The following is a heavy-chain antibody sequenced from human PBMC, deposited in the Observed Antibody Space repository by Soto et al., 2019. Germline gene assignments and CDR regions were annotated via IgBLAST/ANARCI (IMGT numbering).Heavy chain of an antibody. CDR1: GYTFTSYG. D-gene: IGHD3-3*01. Sequence: ASVKVSCKASGYTFTSYGISRVRQAPGQGLEWMGWISAYNGNTNYAQKLQGRVTMSTDTSTSTAYMELRSLRSDDTAVYYCARDGDITIFGVVIIAYYGMDVWGQGTAVTVSS. CDR2: ISAYNGNT. J-gene: IGHJ6*02. CDR3: ARDGDITIFGVVIIAYYGMDV. V-gene: IGHV1-18*04.